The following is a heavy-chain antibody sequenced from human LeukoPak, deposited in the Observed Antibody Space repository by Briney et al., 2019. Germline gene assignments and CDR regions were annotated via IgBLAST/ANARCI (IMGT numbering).Heavy chain of an antibody. CDR2: IHRDGNNI. Sequence: GSLRLSCAASGFTFDTYWMHWGRHAPGKGLVWVSRIHRDGNNINYADFVQGRFTVSRDNAKNTLYLQMHSLRVEDTAMYYCARGLRDRYGMDVWGQGTTVTVSS. CDR3: ARGLRDRYGMDV. CDR1: GFTFDTYW. J-gene: IGHJ6*02. V-gene: IGHV3-74*01.